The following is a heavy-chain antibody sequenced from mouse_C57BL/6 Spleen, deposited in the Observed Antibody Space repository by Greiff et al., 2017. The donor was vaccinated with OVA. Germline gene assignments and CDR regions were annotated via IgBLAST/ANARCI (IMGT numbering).Heavy chain of an antibody. V-gene: IGHV1-80*01. CDR1: GYAFSSYW. Sequence: VQLQQSGAELVKPGASVKISCKASGYAFSSYWMNWVKQRPGKGLAWIGQIYPGDGDTNYNGKFKGKATLTADKSSSTAYMQLSSLTSEDSAVYFCARLGYGSSTGYFDVWGTGTTVTVSS. CDR2: IYPGDGDT. D-gene: IGHD1-1*01. CDR3: ARLGYGSSTGYFDV. J-gene: IGHJ1*03.